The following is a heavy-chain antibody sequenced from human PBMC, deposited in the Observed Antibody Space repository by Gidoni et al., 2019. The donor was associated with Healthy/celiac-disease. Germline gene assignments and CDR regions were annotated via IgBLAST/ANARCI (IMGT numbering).Heavy chain of an antibody. CDR1: GFAFSSYA. V-gene: IGHV3-30-3*01. J-gene: IGHJ4*02. CDR3: ARDGLVVVVTYYFDY. D-gene: IGHD2-15*01. Sequence: QVQLVESGGGVVKHGRSLRLSWAAFGFAFSSYAMHWVRQAPGKGLEWVAVISYDGSNKYYADSVKGRFTISRDNSKNTLYLQMNSLRAEDTAVYYCARDGLVVVVTYYFDYWGQGTLVTVSS. CDR2: ISYDGSNK.